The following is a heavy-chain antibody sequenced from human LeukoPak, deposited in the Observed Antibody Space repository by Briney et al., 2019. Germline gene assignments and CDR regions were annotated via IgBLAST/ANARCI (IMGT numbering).Heavy chain of an antibody. J-gene: IGHJ5*02. CDR3: VREAVDYGSYCVDP. V-gene: IGHV4-4*07. CDR1: GGSIGSSY. CDR2: RHASTST. Sequence: PSETLSLTCTVSGGSIGSSYWSWIRQSAGKGLEWIGRRHASTSTDYNPSLKSRVTMSIDTSKNQFSLKMTSVTAADTAVYYCVREAVDYGSYCVDPWGQGTLVTVSS. D-gene: IGHD3-10*01.